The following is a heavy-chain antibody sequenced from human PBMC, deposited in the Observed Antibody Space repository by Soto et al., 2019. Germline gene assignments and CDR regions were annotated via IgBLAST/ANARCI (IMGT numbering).Heavy chain of an antibody. CDR3: ARTLPNRQLFAP. V-gene: IGHV4-59*01. CDR2: IYNSGRY. CDR1: GGFI. J-gene: IGHJ5*02. D-gene: IGHD1-1*01. Sequence: SETLSLTCIVSGGFIWCWIRQSPDKGLEWIGYIYNSGRYNYNPSLESRLTISIDTSKNQFSLRLASVTAADTAVYYCARTLPNRQLFAPGSKGILATVSS.